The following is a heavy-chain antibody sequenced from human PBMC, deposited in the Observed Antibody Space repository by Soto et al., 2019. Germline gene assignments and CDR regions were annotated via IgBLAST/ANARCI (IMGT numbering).Heavy chain of an antibody. Sequence: GGSLRLSCEASGFIFSSYAMNWVRQAPGKGLEWVSAISSSGASTYYADSVKGRFTISRDNAKNSLYLQMNSLRAEDTAVYYCARYDSSGYYWPYYYYGMDLWGQGTTVTVSS. CDR3: ARYDSSGYYWPYYYYGMDL. J-gene: IGHJ6*02. V-gene: IGHV3-23*01. CDR2: ISSSGAST. CDR1: GFIFSSYA. D-gene: IGHD3-22*01.